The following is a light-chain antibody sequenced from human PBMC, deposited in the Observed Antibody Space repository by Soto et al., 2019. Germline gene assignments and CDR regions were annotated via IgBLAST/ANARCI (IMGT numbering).Light chain of an antibody. CDR3: AAWDDSLSGV. Sequence: QSVLTQPPSASGTPGQRVTISCSGSSCNIGSNYVYWYEQLTGTAPKPPISRNNHRPSGVPVRFSGSKSCTSSSLPITRLRFSVYSDYYSAAWDDSLSGVFGTGTKVTVL. V-gene: IGLV1-47*01. CDR1: SCNIGSNY. J-gene: IGLJ1*01. CDR2: RNN.